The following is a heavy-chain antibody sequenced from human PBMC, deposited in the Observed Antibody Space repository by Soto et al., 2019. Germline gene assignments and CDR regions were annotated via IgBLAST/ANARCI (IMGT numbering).Heavy chain of an antibody. J-gene: IGHJ3*01. Sequence: SETLSLTCTVSGDSITSNSYFWAWIRQPPGKGLDWIGSIYYSGTTYYNPSLKSRVTISVDRSKNQFSLKLSSVTAADTAVYYCARHFSVDYFDRWGQGEMVTVSS. V-gene: IGHV4-39*01. CDR1: GDSITSNSYF. CDR2: IYYSGTT. D-gene: IGHD4-17*01. CDR3: ARHFSVDYFDR.